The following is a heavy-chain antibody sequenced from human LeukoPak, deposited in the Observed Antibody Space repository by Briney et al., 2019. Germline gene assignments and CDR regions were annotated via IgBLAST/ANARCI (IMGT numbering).Heavy chain of an antibody. CDR3: TKARDDYGVDTIDS. J-gene: IGHJ4*02. CDR1: GFTFNNYA. D-gene: IGHD3-3*01. Sequence: GSLRLSCAASGFTFNNYAMTWVRQAPGQGLEWVSAIRSSGATTYYADSVKGRFTISRDNSKNTVFLQMNSLRAEDTAIYYCTKARDDYGVDTIDSWGQGTLVTVSS. CDR2: IRSSGATT. V-gene: IGHV3-23*01.